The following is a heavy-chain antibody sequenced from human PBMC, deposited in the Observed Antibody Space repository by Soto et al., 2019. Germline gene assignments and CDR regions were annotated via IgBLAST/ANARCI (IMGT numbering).Heavy chain of an antibody. Sequence: SETLSLTCTVSGGSISSYYWSWIRQPPGKGLEWIGYIYYSGSTNYNPSLKSRVTISVDTSKNQFSLKLSSVTAADTAVYYCAREGVGATHYYYYGMDVWGQGTTVTSP. CDR3: AREGVGATHYYYYGMDV. J-gene: IGHJ6*02. D-gene: IGHD1-26*01. V-gene: IGHV4-59*01. CDR1: GGSISSYY. CDR2: IYYSGST.